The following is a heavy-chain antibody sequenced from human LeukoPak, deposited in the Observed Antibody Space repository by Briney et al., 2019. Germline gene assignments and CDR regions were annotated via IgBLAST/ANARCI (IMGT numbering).Heavy chain of an antibody. D-gene: IGHD1-26*01. Sequence: SETLSLTCTVSGGSISSYYWSWIRQPPGKGLEWIGEINHSGSTNYNPSLKSRVTISVDTSKNQFSLKLSSVTAADTAVYYCARGIVGATEGVDYWGQGTLVTVSS. CDR3: ARGIVGATEGVDY. CDR2: INHSGST. J-gene: IGHJ4*02. CDR1: GGSISSYY. V-gene: IGHV4-34*01.